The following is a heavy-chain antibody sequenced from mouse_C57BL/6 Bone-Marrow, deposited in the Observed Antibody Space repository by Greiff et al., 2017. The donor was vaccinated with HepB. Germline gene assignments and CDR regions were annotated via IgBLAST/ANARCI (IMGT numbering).Heavy chain of an antibody. D-gene: IGHD1-1*01. Sequence: EVQLVESGGGLVKPGGSLKLSCAASGFTFSDYGMHWVRQAPEKGLEWVAYISRGSSTIYYADTVKGRFTISRDNAKNTLFLQMTSLRSEDTAMYYCANYYGSSSYWYFDVWGTGTTVTVSS. CDR1: GFTFSDYG. CDR2: ISRGSSTI. V-gene: IGHV5-17*01. J-gene: IGHJ1*03. CDR3: ANYYGSSSYWYFDV.